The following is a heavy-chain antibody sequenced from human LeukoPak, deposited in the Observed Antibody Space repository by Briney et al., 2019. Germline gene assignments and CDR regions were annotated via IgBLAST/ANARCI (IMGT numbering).Heavy chain of an antibody. V-gene: IGHV3-30*04. CDR3: AKVEYYDFWSGPDY. Sequence: GRSLRLSCAASGFTFTGYAMLWVRQAPGKGLEWVAVISSDGSNKYYADSVKGRFTISRDNSKNTLYLQMNSLRAEDTAVYYCAKVEYYDFWSGPDYWGQGTLVTVSS. CDR1: GFTFTGYA. J-gene: IGHJ4*02. D-gene: IGHD3-3*01. CDR2: ISSDGSNK.